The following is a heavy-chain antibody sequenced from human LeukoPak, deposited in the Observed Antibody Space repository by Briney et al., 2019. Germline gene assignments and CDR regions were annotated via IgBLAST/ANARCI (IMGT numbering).Heavy chain of an antibody. CDR1: VYSFTSNY. CDR2: IYPRDGST. Sequence: ASVKVSCKASVYSFTSNYIHWVRQARGQGLEWMGMIYPRDGSTSYAQRFQDRVTVTRDTSTSTVHMELSGLRSEDTAVYYCARDQEGFDYWGQGTQVTVSS. V-gene: IGHV1-46*01. CDR3: ARDQEGFDY. J-gene: IGHJ4*02.